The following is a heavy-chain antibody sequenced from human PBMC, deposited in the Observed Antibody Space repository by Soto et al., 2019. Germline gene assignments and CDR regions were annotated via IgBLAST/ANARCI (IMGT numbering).Heavy chain of an antibody. CDR1: GFTFSDYY. V-gene: IGHV3-11*01. CDR2: ISSSDSII. CDR3: ARDLAYYDSSGYFDY. D-gene: IGHD3-22*01. J-gene: IGHJ4*02. Sequence: QVQLVESGGGLVKPGGSLRLSGAASGFTFSDYYMSWIRQAPGKGLEWVSYISSSDSIIYYADSVKGRFTISRDNAKNSLYLQMNSLRAEDTAVYYCARDLAYYDSSGYFDYWGQGTLVTVSS.